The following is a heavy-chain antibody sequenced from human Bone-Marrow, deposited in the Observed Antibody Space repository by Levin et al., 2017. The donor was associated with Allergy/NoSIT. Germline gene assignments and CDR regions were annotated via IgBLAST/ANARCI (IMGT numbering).Heavy chain of an antibody. CDR1: GVTVSNSY. CDR2: IYGGGRT. Sequence: PGGSLRLSCAVSGVTVSNSYMSWVRQAPGKGLEWVSLIYGGGRTQNAGSVKGRFIISRDNSKNQLYLQMNSLRVEDTALYYCARDSTGSYYFDSWGQGTVVTVSS. V-gene: IGHV3-53*01. CDR3: ARDSTGSYYFDS. D-gene: IGHD3-10*01. J-gene: IGHJ4*02.